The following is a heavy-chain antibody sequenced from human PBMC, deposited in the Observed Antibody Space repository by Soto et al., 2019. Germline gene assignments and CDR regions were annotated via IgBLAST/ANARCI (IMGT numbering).Heavy chain of an antibody. V-gene: IGHV3-30-3*01. Sequence: GGSLRLSCAASGFTFSSYAMHWVRQAPGKGLEWVAVISYDGSNKYYADSVKGRFTISRDNSKNTLYLQMNSLRAEDTAVYYCARDHSDSSGYYPLDYWGQGTLVTVSS. CDR1: GFTFSSYA. CDR3: ARDHSDSSGYYPLDY. D-gene: IGHD3-22*01. J-gene: IGHJ4*02. CDR2: ISYDGSNK.